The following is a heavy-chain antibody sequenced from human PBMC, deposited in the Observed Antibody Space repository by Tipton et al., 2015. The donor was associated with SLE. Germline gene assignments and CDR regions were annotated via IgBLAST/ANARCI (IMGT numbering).Heavy chain of an antibody. J-gene: IGHJ3*02. CDR1: GASISSGVYS. V-gene: IGHV4-30-2*01. D-gene: IGHD6-13*01. CDR2: IYQSVST. Sequence: TLSLTCAVSGASISSGVYSWSWIRHPPGKGLEWIGYIYQSVSTYYNPSLKCRVTISVDRSKNQFSLKLRSVTAADTAVYYCAAEGIAAAGNAFDIWGQGTMVTVSS. CDR3: AAEGIAAAGNAFDI.